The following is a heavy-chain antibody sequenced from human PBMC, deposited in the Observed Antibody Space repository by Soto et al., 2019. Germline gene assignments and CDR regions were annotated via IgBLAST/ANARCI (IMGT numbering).Heavy chain of an antibody. CDR2: IYYSGST. D-gene: IGHD6-19*01. CDR3: ARERGSGWYGY. Sequence: KPSETLSLTCTVSGGSISSYYWSWIRQPPGKGLEWIGHIYYSGSTNYNPSLKSRVTISVDTSKNQFSLKLSSVTAADTAVYYCARERGSGWYGYWGQGTLVTVSS. V-gene: IGHV4-59*01. J-gene: IGHJ4*02. CDR1: GGSISSYY.